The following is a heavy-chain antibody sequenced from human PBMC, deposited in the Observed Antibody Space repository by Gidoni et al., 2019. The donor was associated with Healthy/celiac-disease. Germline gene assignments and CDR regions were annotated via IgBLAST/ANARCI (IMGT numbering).Heavy chain of an antibody. Sequence: EVQLVESGGGLVKPGGSLRLSCAASGFTFGNAWMSWVRQAPGKGLEWVGRIKSKTDGGTTDYAAPVKGRFTISRDDSKNTLYLQMNSLKTEDTAVYYCTSPYWNYVPYGMDVWGQGTTVTVSS. D-gene: IGHD1-7*01. V-gene: IGHV3-15*01. CDR2: IKSKTDGGTT. CDR3: TSPYWNYVPYGMDV. CDR1: GFTFGNAW. J-gene: IGHJ6*02.